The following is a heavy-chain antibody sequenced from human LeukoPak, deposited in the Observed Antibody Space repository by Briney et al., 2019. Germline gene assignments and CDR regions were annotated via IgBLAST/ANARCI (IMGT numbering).Heavy chain of an antibody. CDR2: TYPGDSDT. V-gene: IGHV5-51*01. CDR3: ARRGIAAAGTSPNWFDP. J-gene: IGHJ5*02. D-gene: IGHD6-13*01. CDR1: GYTFTSYW. Sequence: GESLKISCKGSGYTFTSYWIGWVRQMPGKGLEWMGITYPGDSDTRYSPSFQGQVTISADKSISTAYLQWSSLKASDTAMYYCARRGIAAAGTSPNWFDPWGQGTLVTVSS.